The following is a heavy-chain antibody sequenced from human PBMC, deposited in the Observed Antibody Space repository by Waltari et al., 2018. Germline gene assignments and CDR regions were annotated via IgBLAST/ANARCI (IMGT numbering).Heavy chain of an antibody. D-gene: IGHD6-6*01. V-gene: IGHV4-30-2*01. Sequence: QLQLQESGSGLVKPSQPLSLTCAVSVGSITSGGYSWSWIRQPPGKGLEWIGYIYHSGSTYYNPSLKSRVTISVERSKHQFSLKLSSVTAADTAVYYCVRVWSIAAQFDYWGHGTLVTVSS. CDR2: IYHSGST. CDR1: VGSITSGGYS. CDR3: VRVWSIAAQFDY. J-gene: IGHJ4*01.